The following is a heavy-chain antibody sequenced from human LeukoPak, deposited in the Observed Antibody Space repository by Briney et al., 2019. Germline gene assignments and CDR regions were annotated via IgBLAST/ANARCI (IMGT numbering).Heavy chain of an antibody. J-gene: IGHJ4*02. CDR2: ITGDGTIV. D-gene: IGHD2-15*01. V-gene: IGHV3-11*01. CDR3: AKGYSDCMI. Sequence: PGGSLRLSCAASGFTVSNYYMTWLRQTPGKGPEWLSYITGDGTIVYYADSVKGRFTISRDNVKHSLYLQMDRVGVEDTSVYYCAKGYSDCMIWGQGTLVTVSS. CDR1: GFTVSNYY.